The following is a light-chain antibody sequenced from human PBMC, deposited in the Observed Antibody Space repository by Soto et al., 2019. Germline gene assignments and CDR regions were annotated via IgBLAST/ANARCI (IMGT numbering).Light chain of an antibody. Sequence: DIQVTQSPSPLSASLGDRVSITCRASRDISNYLAWYQQKPGQVPRLLISGASTLHSGVPSRFSGSGSGTDFTLTITSLQPEDIATYFCQKYDTAPLTFGGGTKVEI. CDR1: RDISNY. J-gene: IGKJ4*01. CDR2: GAS. CDR3: QKYDTAPLT. V-gene: IGKV1-27*01.